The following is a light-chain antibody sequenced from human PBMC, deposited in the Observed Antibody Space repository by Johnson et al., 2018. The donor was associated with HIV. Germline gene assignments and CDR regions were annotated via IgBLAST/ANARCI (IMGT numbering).Light chain of an antibody. V-gene: IGLV1-51*02. CDR2: ENN. J-gene: IGLJ1*01. CDR1: SSNIGNNY. CDR3: GTWDSSLSRYV. Sequence: QSVLTQPPSVSAAPGQKVTISCSGSSSNIGNNYVSWYQQLPGTAPKLLIYENNKRPSGIPDRFSGSKSGTSATLGITGLQTGAEADYYCGTWDSSLSRYVFDTGTKVTVL.